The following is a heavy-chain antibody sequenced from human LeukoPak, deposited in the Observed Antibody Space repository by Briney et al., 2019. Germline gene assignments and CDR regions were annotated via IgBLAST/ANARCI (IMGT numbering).Heavy chain of an antibody. CDR2: IYPGDSDT. V-gene: IGHV5-51*01. Sequence: GESLKISCKGSGYSFTNYWIGWVRQMPGKGLEWMGIIYPGDSDTRYSPSFQGQVTISADKSISTAYLQWSSLKASDTAIYYCARPNRNVGGSYAYYFDCWGQGTLVTVSS. CDR1: GYSFTNYW. D-gene: IGHD1-26*01. J-gene: IGHJ4*02. CDR3: ARPNRNVGGSYAYYFDC.